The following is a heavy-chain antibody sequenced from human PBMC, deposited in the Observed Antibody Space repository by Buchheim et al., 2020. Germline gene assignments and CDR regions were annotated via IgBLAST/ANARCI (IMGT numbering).Heavy chain of an antibody. CDR3: ARAPYYDFWSGYYWDY. Sequence: QVQLQESGPGLVKPSETLSLTCTVSGGSISSYYWSWIRQPPGKGLERIGYVSYSGNTNYNPSLKSRVTISVDTSKHQFPLKLSSVTAADTAVYYCARAPYYDFWSGYYWDYWGQGTL. V-gene: IGHV4-59*01. CDR2: VSYSGNT. CDR1: GGSISSYY. J-gene: IGHJ4*02. D-gene: IGHD3-3*01.